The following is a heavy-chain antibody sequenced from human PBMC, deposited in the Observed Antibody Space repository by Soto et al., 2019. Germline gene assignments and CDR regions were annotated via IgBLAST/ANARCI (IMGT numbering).Heavy chain of an antibody. CDR2: IYAGNGDT. CDR1: GYTFTNYA. D-gene: IGHD6-19*01. J-gene: IGHJ5*02. CDR3: ARDRVVAGSVVVNRFDP. Sequence: ASVKVSCKASGYTFTNYAIHWVRQAPGQALEWMGWIYAGNGDTKYSQKFQGRVTITRDTSATTAYMELSSLRSEDTAVYYCARDRVVAGSVVVNRFDPWGQGTPVTVSS. V-gene: IGHV1-3*01.